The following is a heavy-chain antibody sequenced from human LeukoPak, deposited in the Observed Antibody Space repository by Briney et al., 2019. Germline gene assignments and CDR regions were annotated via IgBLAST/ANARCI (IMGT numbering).Heavy chain of an antibody. J-gene: IGHJ4*02. V-gene: IGHV1-69*13. Sequence: ASVKVSCKASGGTFSSYAISWVRQAPGQGLEWMGGIIPIFGIANYAQKFQGRVTITADESTSTAYMELSSLRSEDTAVYYCAAGKYYYDSSGYINWGQGTLVTVSS. CDR3: AAGKYYYDSSGYIN. CDR1: GGTFSSYA. D-gene: IGHD3-22*01. CDR2: IIPIFGIA.